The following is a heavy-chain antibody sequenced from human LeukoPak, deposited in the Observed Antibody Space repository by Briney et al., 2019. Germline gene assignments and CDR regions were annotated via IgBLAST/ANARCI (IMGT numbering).Heavy chain of an antibody. D-gene: IGHD3-10*01. V-gene: IGHV1-18*04. Sequence: ASVKVSCKASGYTFTGYYMHWVRQAPGQGLEWMGWISAYNGNTNYAQKLQGRVTMTTDTSTSTAYMELRSLRSDDTAVYYCARDANGSGTPNFDYWGQGTLVTVSS. CDR2: ISAYNGNT. CDR3: ARDANGSGTPNFDY. CDR1: GYTFTGYY. J-gene: IGHJ4*02.